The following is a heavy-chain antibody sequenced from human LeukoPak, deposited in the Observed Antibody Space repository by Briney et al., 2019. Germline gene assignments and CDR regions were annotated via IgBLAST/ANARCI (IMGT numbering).Heavy chain of an antibody. D-gene: IGHD2-15*01. CDR3: AKDRGGGSQLGDAFDV. CDR1: GFTFSTSS. CDR2: ISRSSRTI. Sequence: GGSLRLSCTASGFTFSTSSMNWVRQAPGKGLEWLSFISRSSRTIYYADSVKGRFTISRDNAKNSLYLQMSSLRVEDTAVYYCAKDRGGGSQLGDAFDVWGQGTMVRVSS. V-gene: IGHV3-48*01. J-gene: IGHJ3*01.